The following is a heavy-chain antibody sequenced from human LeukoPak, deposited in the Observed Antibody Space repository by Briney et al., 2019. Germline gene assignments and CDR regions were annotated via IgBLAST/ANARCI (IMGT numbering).Heavy chain of an antibody. CDR2: INPNSGGT. Sequence: GASVKVSCKASGYTFTGYYMHWVRQAPGQGLEWMGRINPNSGGTNYAQKFQGRVTMTRDTSISTAYMELSRLRSDDTAVSYCARVEGYYYDSSGKIDYWGQGTLVTVSS. J-gene: IGHJ4*02. V-gene: IGHV1-2*06. CDR1: GYTFTGYY. CDR3: ARVEGYYYDSSGKIDY. D-gene: IGHD3-22*01.